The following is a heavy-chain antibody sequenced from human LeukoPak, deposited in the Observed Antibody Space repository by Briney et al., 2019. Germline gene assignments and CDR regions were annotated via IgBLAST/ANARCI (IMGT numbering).Heavy chain of an antibody. J-gene: IGHJ3*01. CDR3: ARDYYDSSAYPWDAFDV. Sequence: PVKGSCQGSGGIFSRYAMSWGGQGPGQRVLWVGGIMPILGIVSYAQKFQGRVTITADKSTSTAYMELSSLTSEDTAMYYCARDYYDSSAYPWDAFDVWGQGTMVTVSS. D-gene: IGHD3-22*01. V-gene: IGHV1-69*04. CDR2: IMPILGIV. CDR1: GGIFSRYA.